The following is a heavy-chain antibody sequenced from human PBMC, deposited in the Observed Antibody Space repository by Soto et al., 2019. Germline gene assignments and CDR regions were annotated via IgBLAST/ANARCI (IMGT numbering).Heavy chain of an antibody. CDR3: AREYCISTSCYGSDF. CDR2: ISTHNGDT. V-gene: IGHV1-18*01. D-gene: IGHD2-2*01. J-gene: IGHJ4*02. Sequence: ASVKVSCKASGYTFTDYGIRWVRQAPGQGLEWMGWISTHNGDTKYARNLQGRLIMTTDTSTTTAYMELTSLRSDDTAVYYCAREYCISTSCYGSDFWGRGTLVTVSS. CDR1: GYTFTDYG.